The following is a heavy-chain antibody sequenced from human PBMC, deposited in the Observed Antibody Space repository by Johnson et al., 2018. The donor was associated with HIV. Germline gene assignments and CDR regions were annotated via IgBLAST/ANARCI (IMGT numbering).Heavy chain of an antibody. D-gene: IGHD5-24*01. V-gene: IGHV3-48*04. CDR2: ISSSGSTK. Sequence: VQLVESGGGVVQPGRSLRLSCAASGFTFSSYAMHWVRQAPGKGLEWVSYISSSGSTKYYTDSLKGRLTISRDNAKNSLYLQMNSLRAEDTAVYYCARVRWLQLGAFDIWGQGTMVTVSS. J-gene: IGHJ3*02. CDR3: ARVRWLQLGAFDI. CDR1: GFTFSSYA.